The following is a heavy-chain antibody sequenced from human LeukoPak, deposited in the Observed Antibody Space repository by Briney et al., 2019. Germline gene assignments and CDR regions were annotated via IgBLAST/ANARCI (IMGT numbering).Heavy chain of an antibody. CDR2: ISSSGSTI. CDR1: GFTFSSYE. D-gene: IGHD1-26*01. V-gene: IGHV3-48*03. CDR3: ARVGATHAYNWFDP. Sequence: GGSLRLSCAASGFTFSSYEMNWVRQAPGKGLEWVSYISSSGSTIYYADSVKGRFTISRDNAKNSLYLQMNSLRAEDTAVYYCARVGATHAYNWFDPWGQGTLVTVSS. J-gene: IGHJ5*02.